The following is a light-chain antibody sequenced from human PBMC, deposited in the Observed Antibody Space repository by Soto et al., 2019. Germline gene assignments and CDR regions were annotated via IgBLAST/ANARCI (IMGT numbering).Light chain of an antibody. V-gene: IGLV2-23*02. Sequence: QSALTQPASVSGSPGHSITISCTGTSSDVGSYNLVSWYQQHPGKAPKLMIYEVSKLPSGVSNRFSGSKSGNTASLTISGLQAEDEADYYCCSYAGSSTYVFGTGTKLTVL. CDR2: EVS. CDR3: CSYAGSSTYV. CDR1: SSDVGSYNL. J-gene: IGLJ1*01.